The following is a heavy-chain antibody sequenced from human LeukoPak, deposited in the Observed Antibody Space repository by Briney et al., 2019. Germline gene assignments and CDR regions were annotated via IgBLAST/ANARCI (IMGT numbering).Heavy chain of an antibody. CDR2: IYTSGST. CDR3: ARESYYYGSVSFDY. V-gene: IGHV4-4*07. J-gene: IGHJ4*02. Sequence: PSETLSLTCTVSGGSISSYYWSWIWQPAGKGLEWIGRIYTSGSTNYNPSLKSRVTMSVDTSKNQFSLKLSSVTAADTAVYYCARESYYYGSVSFDYWGQGTLVTVSS. D-gene: IGHD3-10*01. CDR1: GGSISSYY.